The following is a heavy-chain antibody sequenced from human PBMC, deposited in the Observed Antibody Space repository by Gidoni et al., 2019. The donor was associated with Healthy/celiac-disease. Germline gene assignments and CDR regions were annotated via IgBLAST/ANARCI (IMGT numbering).Heavy chain of an antibody. CDR1: GFPFRSYA. CDR2: ISYDGSNK. CDR3: ARVHTEQWWPPGYFDY. Sequence: QVQLVGSGGGVVQPGRSLRLSCAASGFPFRSYAMHWVRQAPGKGLEWVAVISYDGSNKYYADSVKGRFTISRDNSKNTLYLQMNSLRAEDTAVYYCARVHTEQWWPPGYFDYWGQGTLVTVSS. V-gene: IGHV3-30-3*01. J-gene: IGHJ4*02. D-gene: IGHD2-15*01.